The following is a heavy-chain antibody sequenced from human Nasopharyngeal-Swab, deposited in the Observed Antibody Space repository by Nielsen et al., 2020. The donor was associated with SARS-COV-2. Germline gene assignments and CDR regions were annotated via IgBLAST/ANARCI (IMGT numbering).Heavy chain of an antibody. D-gene: IGHD3-9*01. Sequence: GGSLRLSCAASGFTFSSSAMHWVRLAPGKGLEWVAVISYDGSNEYYADSVKGRFTISRDNSKDTLYLQMNSMRLEDTAFYYCARDYDVFTGYPSHFSDHWGQGTLVTVSS. CDR1: GFTFSSSA. J-gene: IGHJ4*02. CDR2: ISYDGSNE. V-gene: IGHV3-30*04. CDR3: ARDYDVFTGYPSHFSDH.